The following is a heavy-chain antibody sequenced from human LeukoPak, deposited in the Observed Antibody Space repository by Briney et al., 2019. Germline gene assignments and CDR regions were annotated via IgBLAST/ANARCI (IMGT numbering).Heavy chain of an antibody. J-gene: IGHJ4*02. D-gene: IGHD3-9*01. Sequence: SETLSLTCTVSGGSISSSSYYWGWIRRPPGKGLEWIGSIYYSGRTYYNPSRKSRVTISVDTSKNQFSLKLSSVTAADTAVYYCARRLARPGYFDYWGQGTLVTVSS. CDR1: GGSISSSSYY. V-gene: IGHV4-39*01. CDR3: ARRLARPGYFDY. CDR2: IYYSGRT.